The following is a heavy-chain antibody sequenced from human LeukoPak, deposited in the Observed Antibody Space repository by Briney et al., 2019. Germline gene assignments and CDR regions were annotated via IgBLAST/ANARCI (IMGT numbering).Heavy chain of an antibody. CDR2: IKRDGSEK. V-gene: IGHV3-7*01. Sequence: GGSLRLSCAASGFTFSSYWMSWVRQAPGKGLEWVANIKRDGSEKYYVDSVKGRFTISRDNAKNPLYLQMNSLRAEDTAVNYCARESIAAAGTKPFDYWGQGTLVTVSS. D-gene: IGHD6-13*01. CDR1: GFTFSSYW. CDR3: ARESIAAAGTKPFDY. J-gene: IGHJ4*02.